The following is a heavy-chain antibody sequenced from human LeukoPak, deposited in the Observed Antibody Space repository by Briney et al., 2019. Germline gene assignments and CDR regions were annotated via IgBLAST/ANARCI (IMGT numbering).Heavy chain of an antibody. Sequence: GGSLRLSCAASGFMFTSYSMNWVRQAPGKGLEWVAYISSPSTNIYYVDSVKGRFTISRDNAKNSLYLQMNSLRAEDTAVYYCARASSYYYASGSYLEGYWGQGTLVTVSS. CDR2: ISSPSTNI. V-gene: IGHV3-48*01. CDR3: ARASSYYYASGSYLEGY. CDR1: GFMFTSYS. D-gene: IGHD3-10*01. J-gene: IGHJ4*02.